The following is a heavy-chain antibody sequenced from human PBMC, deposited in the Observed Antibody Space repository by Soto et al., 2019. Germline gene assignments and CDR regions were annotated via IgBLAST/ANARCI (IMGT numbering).Heavy chain of an antibody. CDR2: INPNSGGT. Sequence: ASVKVSCKASGYTVTGYYMHWVRQAPGQGLEWMGWINPNSGGTNYAQKFQGWVTITRDTSISTAYMELSRLRSDDTAVYYCARGDIVVVVAATHNYYYYYGMDVWGQGTTVTVSS. V-gene: IGHV1-2*04. J-gene: IGHJ6*02. CDR3: ARGDIVVVVAATHNYYYYYGMDV. CDR1: GYTVTGYY. D-gene: IGHD2-15*01.